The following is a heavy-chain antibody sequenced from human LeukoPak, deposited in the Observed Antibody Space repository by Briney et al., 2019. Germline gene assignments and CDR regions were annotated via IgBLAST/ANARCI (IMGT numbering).Heavy chain of an antibody. Sequence: GGSLRPSCAASGFTFSDYYMSWIRQAPGKGLEWVSYISSSGSTIYYADSVKGRFTISRDNAKNSLYLQMNSLRAEDTAVYYCARISRSGTKTVDYWGQGTLVTVSS. D-gene: IGHD1/OR15-1a*01. J-gene: IGHJ4*02. CDR3: ARISRSGTKTVDY. V-gene: IGHV3-11*04. CDR1: GFTFSDYY. CDR2: ISSSGSTI.